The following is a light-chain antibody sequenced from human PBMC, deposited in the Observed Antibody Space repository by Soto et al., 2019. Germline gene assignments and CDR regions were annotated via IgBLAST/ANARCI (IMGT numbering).Light chain of an antibody. Sequence: EVVLTQSPVTLSLSPGERATLSCRASQSVSSPYLAWYQQKPGQPPRLLIYGASSRATDIPDRFIGSGSGTESTLTIARLAPEDFAVYYCQQYGSSPFTFGPGTKVDI. CDR2: GAS. J-gene: IGKJ3*01. V-gene: IGKV3-20*01. CDR3: QQYGSSPFT. CDR1: QSVSSPY.